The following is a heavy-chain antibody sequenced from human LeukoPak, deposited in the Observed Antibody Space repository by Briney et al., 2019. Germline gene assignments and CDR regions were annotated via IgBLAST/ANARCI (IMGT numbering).Heavy chain of an antibody. V-gene: IGHV4-4*02. Sequence: SETLSLTCAVSGGSISSSNWWSWVRQPPGKGLEWIGEIYHSGSTNYNPSLKSRVTISVDKSKNQFSLKLSSVTAADTAVYYCASLHDILTGYFDYWGQGTLVTVSS. CDR3: ASLHDILTGYFDY. CDR2: IYHSGST. CDR1: GGSISSSNW. D-gene: IGHD3-9*01. J-gene: IGHJ4*02.